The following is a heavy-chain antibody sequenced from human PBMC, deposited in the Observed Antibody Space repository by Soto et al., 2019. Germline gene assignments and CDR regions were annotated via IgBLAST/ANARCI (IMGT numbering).Heavy chain of an antibody. CDR1: GYTLSAYY. V-gene: IGHV1-2*02. CDR3: AKGLVGGSLYYFDY. Sequence: ASVKVSCKASGYTLSAYYIDWLRLPPGRGLEWMGWISPDSGRTASSKKWQGRVAMTWDTSSSTAYLELSPLKYDDTAVYYCAKGLVGGSLYYFDYWGQGTPVTVSS. J-gene: IGHJ4*02. CDR2: ISPDSGRT. D-gene: IGHD1-26*01.